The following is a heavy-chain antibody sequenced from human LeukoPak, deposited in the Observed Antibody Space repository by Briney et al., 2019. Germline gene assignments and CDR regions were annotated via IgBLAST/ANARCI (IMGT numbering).Heavy chain of an antibody. J-gene: IGHJ4*02. CDR2: INPNSGGT. CDR3: ARGIVGATPAHFDY. CDR1: GYTFTGYY. V-gene: IGHV1-2*02. D-gene: IGHD1-26*01. Sequence: ASVKVSCKASGYTFTGYYVHWVRQAPGQGLEWMGWINPNSGGTNYAQKFQGRVTMTRDTSISTAYMELSRLRSDDTAVYYCARGIVGATPAHFDYWGQGTLVTVSS.